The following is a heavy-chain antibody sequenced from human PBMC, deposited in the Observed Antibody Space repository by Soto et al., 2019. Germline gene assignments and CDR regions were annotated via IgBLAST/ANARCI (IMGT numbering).Heavy chain of an antibody. CDR2: IIPALDIE. J-gene: IGHJ4*02. CDR1: GGTLSTYT. D-gene: IGHD6-19*01. V-gene: IGHV1-69*02. CDR3: AAVAGTSAFVGYFEY. Sequence: QGLLVQSGAEVKKPGSSVKVSCKAPGGTLSTYTLTWLRQAPGQGPEWMGRIIPALDIEEYAQQFQGRVTITAATSTSTAYMELHSLRSDDTAVYYCAAVAGTSAFVGYFEYWGQGTLVTVAS.